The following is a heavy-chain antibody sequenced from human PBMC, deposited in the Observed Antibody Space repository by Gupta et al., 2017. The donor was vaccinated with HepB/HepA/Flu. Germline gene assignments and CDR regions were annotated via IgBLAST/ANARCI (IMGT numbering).Heavy chain of an antibody. D-gene: IGHD6-19*01. CDR2: IYHSGTT. CDR1: GASVSSSSYF. J-gene: IGHJ4*02. V-gene: IGHV4-39*02. Sequence: LQLQESGPGLVRPSETVSLTCYVSGASVSSSSYFWAWLRQPPGKTLESVGTIYHSGTTSFNPSLKNRISMSVDTSRNQVSLKLTSATAADTAIYYCARVNVSASFDYWGQGTFVLVSS. CDR3: ARVNVSASFDY.